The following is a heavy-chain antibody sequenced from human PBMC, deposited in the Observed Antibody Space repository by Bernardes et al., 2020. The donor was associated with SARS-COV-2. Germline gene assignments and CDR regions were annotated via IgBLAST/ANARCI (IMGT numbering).Heavy chain of an antibody. J-gene: IGHJ4*02. CDR3: ARDFGGEYDY. CDR2: INEDGSII. V-gene: IGHV3-74*01. D-gene: IGHD2-21*01. CDR1: GFSVSAFW. Sequence: SLRLSCAASGFSVSAFWMHWVRQAPGEGLVWVSRINEDGSIINYADSVRGRFTISRDIADNTLYLQMNSLRADDTAVYYCARDFGGEYDYWGQGTLVTVSS.